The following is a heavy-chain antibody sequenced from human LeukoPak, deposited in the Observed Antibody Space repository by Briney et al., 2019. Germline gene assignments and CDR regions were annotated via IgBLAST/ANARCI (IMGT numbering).Heavy chain of an antibody. CDR1: GYTFTSYG. J-gene: IGHJ1*01. V-gene: IGHV1-18*01. D-gene: IGHD6-13*01. Sequence: ASVKVSCKASGYTFTSYGISWVRQAPGQGLEWMGWISAYNGNTNYAQKLQGRVTMTTDTSTSTAYMELRSLRSDDTAVYYCARDRRYSSSWYEADRFQHWSQGTLVTVSS. CDR3: ARDRRYSSSWYEADRFQH. CDR2: ISAYNGNT.